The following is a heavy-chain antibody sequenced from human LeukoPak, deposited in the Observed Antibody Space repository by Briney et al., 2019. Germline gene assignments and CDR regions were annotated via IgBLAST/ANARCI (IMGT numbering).Heavy chain of an antibody. D-gene: IGHD4-17*01. V-gene: IGHV3-23*01. Sequence: PGGSLRLSCTASGFTFGDYTMSWVRQAPGKGLEWVSAISGSGGSTYYADSVKGRFTISRDNSKNTLYLQINSLRAEDTAVYYCAKSATVTTSALHWGQGTMVTVSS. CDR2: ISGSGGST. CDR3: AKSATVTTSALH. CDR1: GFTFGDYT. J-gene: IGHJ3*01.